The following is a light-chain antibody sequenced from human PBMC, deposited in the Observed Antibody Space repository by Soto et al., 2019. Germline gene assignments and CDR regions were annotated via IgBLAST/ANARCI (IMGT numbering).Light chain of an antibody. CDR3: QQYGSIPLT. CDR2: RVS. Sequence: EIVLTQSPGILSLSPGERATLSCRASQSVSNSYLAWYQQKPGQAPRVLIDRVSSRATGIPDRFRGGGSGTDFTLTISRLEPDDVAVYYCQQYGSIPLTFGGGTNVEIK. J-gene: IGKJ4*01. CDR1: QSVSNSY. V-gene: IGKV3-20*01.